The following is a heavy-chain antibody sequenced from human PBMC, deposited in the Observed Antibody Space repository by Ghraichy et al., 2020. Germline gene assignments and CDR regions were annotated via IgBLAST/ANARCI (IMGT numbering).Heavy chain of an antibody. CDR1: GGSISSSSYY. D-gene: IGHD6-6*01. CDR3: ARQRDSSSSHFDY. V-gene: IGHV4-39*07. CDR2: IYYSGST. Sequence: SQTLSLTCTVSGGSISSSSYYWGWIRQPPGKGLEWIGSIYYSGSTYYNPSLKSRVTISVDTSKNQFSLKLSSVTAADTAVYYCARQRDSSSSHFDYWGQGTLVTVSS. J-gene: IGHJ4*02.